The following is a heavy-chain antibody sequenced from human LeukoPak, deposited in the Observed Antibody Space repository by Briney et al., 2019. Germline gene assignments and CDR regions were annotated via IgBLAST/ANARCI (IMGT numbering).Heavy chain of an antibody. D-gene: IGHD3-9*01. Sequence: SVKVSCKASGGTFSSFAVSWVRQAPGQGLEWMGGIIPMFDTTNYAQKFQGRATITADASTTTAYMELSSLRSEDTAVYYCARVPGLMLNTADFDYWGQGTLVTVSS. V-gene: IGHV1-69*13. CDR3: ARVPGLMLNTADFDY. CDR1: GGTFSSFA. J-gene: IGHJ4*02. CDR2: IIPMFDTT.